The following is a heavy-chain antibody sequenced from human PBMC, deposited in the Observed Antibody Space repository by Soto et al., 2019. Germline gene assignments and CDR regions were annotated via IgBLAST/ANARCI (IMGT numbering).Heavy chain of an antibody. CDR2: IGASGAGT. D-gene: IGHD1-26*01. CDR3: ALRKTGSYFDY. J-gene: IGHJ4*02. CDR1: GFTFSYYV. Sequence: ESGGGLVQPGGSLRLSCAGSGFTFSYYVMSWVRQAPGTGLEWVSGIGASGAGTYYADSVKGRFTISRDNSKNTLHLQMNSLRAEDTAVYYCALRKTGSYFDYWGQGTLVTVSS. V-gene: IGHV3-23*01.